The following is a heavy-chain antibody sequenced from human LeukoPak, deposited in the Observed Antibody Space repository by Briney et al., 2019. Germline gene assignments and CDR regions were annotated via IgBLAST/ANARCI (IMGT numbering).Heavy chain of an antibody. CDR3: AKGADIVVVPAAYPVDY. V-gene: IGHV3-23*01. CDR2: ISGSGGST. D-gene: IGHD2-2*01. Sequence: PGGSLRLSCAASGFTFSSYAMSWVRQAPGKGLEWVSAISGSGGSTYYADSVKGRFTISRDNSKNTPYLQMNSLRAEDTAVYYCAKGADIVVVPAAYPVDYWGQGTLVTVSS. CDR1: GFTFSSYA. J-gene: IGHJ4*02.